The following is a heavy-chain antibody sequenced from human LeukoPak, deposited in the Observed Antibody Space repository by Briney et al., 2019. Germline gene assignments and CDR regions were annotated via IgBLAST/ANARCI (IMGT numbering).Heavy chain of an antibody. Sequence: GGSLRLSCAASGFTFSSYAMSWVRQAPGKGLEWVSAISGSGGSTYYADSVKGRFTISRDNPKNTLYLQMNNLRAEDTAVYYCAKTAVPAAILSWFDPWGQGTLVTVSS. CDR1: GFTFSSYA. D-gene: IGHD2-2*01. CDR2: ISGSGGST. J-gene: IGHJ5*02. V-gene: IGHV3-23*01. CDR3: AKTAVPAAILSWFDP.